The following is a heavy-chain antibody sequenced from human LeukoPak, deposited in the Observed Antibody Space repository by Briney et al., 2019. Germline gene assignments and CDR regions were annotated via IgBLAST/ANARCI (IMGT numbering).Heavy chain of an antibody. Sequence: GGSLRLSCAASGFTFSTFTMNWVRQAPGRGLEWVSGISGSDSSTYYADSVKGRFTISRDNSRNTLYLQINSLRVEDTAVYYCAKGGGWLYYFDYWGQGTLVTVSS. J-gene: IGHJ4*02. CDR3: AKGGGWLYYFDY. D-gene: IGHD6-19*01. CDR2: ISGSDSST. V-gene: IGHV3-23*01. CDR1: GFTFSTFT.